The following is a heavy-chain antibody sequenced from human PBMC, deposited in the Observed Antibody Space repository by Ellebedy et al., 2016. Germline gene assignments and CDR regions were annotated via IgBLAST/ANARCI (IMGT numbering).Heavy chain of an antibody. V-gene: IGHV3-73*01. D-gene: IGHD2-15*01. CDR1: GFTFSGSA. CDR2: IRSKANSYAT. J-gene: IGHJ4*02. Sequence: GESLKISCAASGFTFSGSAMHWVRQASGKGLEWVGRIRSKANSYATAYAASVKGRFTISRDDSKNTAYLQMNSLKTEDTAVYYCTRHGRGYCSGGSCFVDGYWGQGTLVTVSS. CDR3: TRHGRGYCSGGSCFVDGY.